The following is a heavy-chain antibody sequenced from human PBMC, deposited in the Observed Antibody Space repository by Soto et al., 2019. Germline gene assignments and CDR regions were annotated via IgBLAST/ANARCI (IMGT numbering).Heavy chain of an antibody. Sequence: QVQLQESGPGLVKPSETLSLTCTVSGGSVSSDSYYWSWIRQPPGKGLEWIGYIYYSGSTNYNSSLKGRVTISVDTSNKQFSLKVSSVTAADTAVYYCARVLGSWHPFAYWGQGTLVTVSS. V-gene: IGHV4-61*01. CDR2: IYYSGST. CDR1: GGSVSSDSYY. J-gene: IGHJ4*02. CDR3: ARVLGSWHPFAY. D-gene: IGHD6-13*01.